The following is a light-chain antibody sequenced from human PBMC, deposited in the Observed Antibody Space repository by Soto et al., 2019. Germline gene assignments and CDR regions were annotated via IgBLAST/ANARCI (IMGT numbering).Light chain of an antibody. CDR1: QSVSSSY. J-gene: IGKJ4*01. Sequence: EIVLTQSPGTLSLSPGERATLSCRASQSVSSSYLAWYQQKPGQAPRLLIYGASSRATAIPDRFSGGGSRTEFTLTVSSRQTEVFGISYCHKFGHSRLTFGGGTKVEIK. CDR3: HKFGHSRLT. V-gene: IGKV3-20*01. CDR2: GAS.